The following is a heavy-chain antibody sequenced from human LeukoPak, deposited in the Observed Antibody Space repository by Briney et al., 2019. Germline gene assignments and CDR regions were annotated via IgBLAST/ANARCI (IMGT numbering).Heavy chain of an antibody. CDR2: IYYTGST. V-gene: IGHV4-59*01. D-gene: IGHD2-2*01. Sequence: SETLSLTCTVSGGSIDSYYWSWIRQPPGKGPEWIGYIYYTGSTEYHPSLKSRVTISLDTSKNQFSLKLTSVTAADTAVYYCARVYQSAEYYFDYWGQGNLVTVSS. CDR1: GGSIDSYY. J-gene: IGHJ4*02. CDR3: ARVYQSAEYYFDY.